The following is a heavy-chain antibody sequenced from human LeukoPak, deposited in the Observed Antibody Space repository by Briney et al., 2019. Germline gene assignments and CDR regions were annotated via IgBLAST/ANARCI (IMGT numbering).Heavy chain of an antibody. D-gene: IGHD6-19*01. Sequence: SETLSLTCVVYGGSFSGYYWSWIRQPPGKGLEWIGEIDHSGTTNYNPSLKSRVTISVDTSKNQFSLKLSSVTAADTAVYYCARVPTAYSSGWYAAYYYYGMDVWGQGTTVTVSS. V-gene: IGHV4-34*01. CDR2: IDHSGTT. CDR3: ARVPTAYSSGWYAAYYYYGMDV. J-gene: IGHJ6*02. CDR1: GGSFSGYY.